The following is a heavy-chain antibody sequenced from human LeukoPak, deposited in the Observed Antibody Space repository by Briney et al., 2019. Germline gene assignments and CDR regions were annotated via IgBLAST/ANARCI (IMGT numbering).Heavy chain of an antibody. V-gene: IGHV1-69*04. CDR3: ARVRRIVVPAATYYYYGMDV. J-gene: IGHJ6*02. D-gene: IGHD2-2*01. Sequence: ASVTVSCKASGGTFSSYAISWVRQAPGQGLEWMGRIIPILGIANYAQKFQGRVTITADKSTSTAYMELSSLRSEDTAVYYCARVRRIVVPAATYYYYGMDVWGQGTTVTVSS. CDR1: GGTFSSYA. CDR2: IIPILGIA.